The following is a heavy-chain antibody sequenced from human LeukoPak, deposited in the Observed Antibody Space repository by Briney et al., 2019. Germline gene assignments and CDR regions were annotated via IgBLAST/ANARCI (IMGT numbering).Heavy chain of an antibody. V-gene: IGHV4-61*01. CDR3: ARAAQTIGYCRGTTCRYYYFDY. J-gene: IGHJ4*02. CDR2: VYYSGST. CDR1: GGSVTSGFYY. D-gene: IGHD2-2*01. Sequence: SETLSLTCTVSGGSVTSGFYYWSWIRQPPGKGLEWIGHVYYSGSTNYNPSLKSRVTISVDTSKNQFSLKVSSVTAADTAVYYCARAAQTIGYCRGTTCRYYYFDYWGQGTLVTVS.